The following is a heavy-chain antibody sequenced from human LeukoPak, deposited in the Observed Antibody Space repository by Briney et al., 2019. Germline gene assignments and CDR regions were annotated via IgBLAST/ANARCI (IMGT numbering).Heavy chain of an antibody. CDR1: GGTFSIYA. D-gene: IGHD3-10*01. V-gene: IGHV1-69*05. Sequence: AASVKLSCKASGGTFSIYAISWVRQAPGQGLGWMGGIIPIFGTANYAQKFQGRVTITTDESTSTAYVELSSLRSEDTAVYYCARAITMVRGVMWFDPWGQGTLVTVSS. CDR3: ARAITMVRGVMWFDP. CDR2: IIPIFGTA. J-gene: IGHJ5*02.